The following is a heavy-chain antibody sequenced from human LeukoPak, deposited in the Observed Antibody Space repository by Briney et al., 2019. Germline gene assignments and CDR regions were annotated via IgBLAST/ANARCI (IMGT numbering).Heavy chain of an antibody. Sequence: PGGSLRLSCAASGFTFSDYYMTWICQAPGKGLEWVSSISGGSRTINYADSVKGRFTTSRDNAKNSLFLQVNSLRAEDTAVYYCARAGQSDYWGQGTLVTVSS. J-gene: IGHJ4*02. CDR2: ISGGSRTI. CDR1: GFTFSDYY. CDR3: ARAGQSDY. V-gene: IGHV3-11*01.